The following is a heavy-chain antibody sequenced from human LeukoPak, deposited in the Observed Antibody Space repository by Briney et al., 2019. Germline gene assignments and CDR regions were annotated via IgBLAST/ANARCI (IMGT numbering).Heavy chain of an antibody. CDR2: IRYDGSNK. D-gene: IGHD3-22*01. V-gene: IGHV3-30*02. J-gene: IGHJ4*02. Sequence: GGSLRLSCAASGFTFSSYGMHWVRQAPGKGLEWVAFIRYDGSNKYYADSVKGRFTISRDNSKNTLYQQMNSLRAEDTAVYYCAKEYYYDSSGLDYWGQGTLVTVSS. CDR3: AKEYYYDSSGLDY. CDR1: GFTFSSYG.